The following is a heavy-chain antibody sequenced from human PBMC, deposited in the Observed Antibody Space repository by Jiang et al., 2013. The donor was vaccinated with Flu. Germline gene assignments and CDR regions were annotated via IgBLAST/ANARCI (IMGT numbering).Heavy chain of an antibody. J-gene: IGHJ4*02. CDR2: INSDGSST. CDR3: ARGYDFWSGYYIVY. V-gene: IGHV3-74*01. D-gene: IGHD3-3*01. Sequence: VWVSRINSDGSSTSYADSVKGRFTISRDNAKNTLYLQMNSLRAEDTAVYYCARGYDFWSGYYIVYWGQGTLVTVSS.